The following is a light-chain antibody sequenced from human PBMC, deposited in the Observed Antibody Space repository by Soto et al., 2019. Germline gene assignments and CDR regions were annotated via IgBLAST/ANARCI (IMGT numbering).Light chain of an antibody. CDR1: QTVSNNY. Sequence: EVVLTQSPGTLSLSPGERATLSCRASQTVSNNYLAWYQQKPGQAPRLLIFGSSDRATGFPDRFSGSGSGTDFTLPISRLEPEDFAVYYCQQYGSSPPYTFGQGTKLEIK. V-gene: IGKV3-20*01. CDR3: QQYGSSPPYT. CDR2: GSS. J-gene: IGKJ2*01.